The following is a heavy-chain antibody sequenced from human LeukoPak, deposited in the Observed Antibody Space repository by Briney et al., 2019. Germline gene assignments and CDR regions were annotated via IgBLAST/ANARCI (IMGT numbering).Heavy chain of an antibody. CDR2: ISGSGNYI. CDR3: ARDGGGYDPFDS. Sequence: GGSLRLSCAVSGLTFSSYSMNWVRQAPGKGLEWVSSISGSGNYIYYADSVKGRFTISSDNAKNSLYLQMNSLRVEDTAVYYCARDGGGYDPFDSWGQGTLVTVSS. CDR1: GLTFSSYS. J-gene: IGHJ4*02. V-gene: IGHV3-21*01. D-gene: IGHD5-12*01.